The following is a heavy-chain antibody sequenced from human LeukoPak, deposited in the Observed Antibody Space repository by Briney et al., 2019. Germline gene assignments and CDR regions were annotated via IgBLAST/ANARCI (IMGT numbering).Heavy chain of an antibody. CDR2: LSYTGST. CDR3: ARLQGRGDNYLDF. CDR1: LDSINNFS. Sequence: NPSETLSLTCTVTLDSINNFSWTWIRQPPGKGLEWIGYLSYTGSTNYNPSLKSRVTISGDTSKNQFSLKLTSVTAADTAVYYCARLQGRGDNYLDFWGQGALVTVSS. V-gene: IGHV4-59*08. D-gene: IGHD7-27*01. J-gene: IGHJ4*02.